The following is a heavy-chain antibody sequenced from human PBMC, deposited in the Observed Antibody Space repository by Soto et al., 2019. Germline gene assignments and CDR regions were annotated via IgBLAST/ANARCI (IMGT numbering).Heavy chain of an antibody. V-gene: IGHV3-23*01. Sequence: GGSLRLSCAASGFTFSSYAMSWVRQAPGKGLEWVSAISGSGGSTYYADFVKGRFTISRDNSKNTLYLQMNSLRAEDTAVYYCAKEGAGSGSNYYMDVWGKGTTVTVSS. D-gene: IGHD3-10*01. CDR2: ISGSGGST. J-gene: IGHJ6*03. CDR1: GFTFSSYA. CDR3: AKEGAGSGSNYYMDV.